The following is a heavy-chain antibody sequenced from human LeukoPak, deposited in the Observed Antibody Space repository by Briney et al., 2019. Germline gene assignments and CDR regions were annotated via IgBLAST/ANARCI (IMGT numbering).Heavy chain of an antibody. CDR2: IYYSGST. Sequence: SETLSLTCTVSGGSISSYYWSWIRQPPGKGLEWIGYIYYSGSTNYNPSLKSRVTISVDTSKNQFSLKLSSVTAADTAVYYCARGGNYYGSGDFDYWGQGTLVTVSS. V-gene: IGHV4-59*01. D-gene: IGHD3-10*01. CDR1: GGSISSYY. J-gene: IGHJ4*02. CDR3: ARGGNYYGSGDFDY.